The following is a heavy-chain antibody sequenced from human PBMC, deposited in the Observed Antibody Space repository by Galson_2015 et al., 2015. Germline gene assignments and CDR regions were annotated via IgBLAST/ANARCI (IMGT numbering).Heavy chain of an antibody. CDR1: GFTFSAYG. CDR2: ISHDGINT. D-gene: IGHD6-13*01. Sequence: SLRLSCAASGFTFSAYGMYWVRQAPGKGLEWVAVISHDGINTYYVDSVKGRFTISRDNPKNTLYLQMNGLKAEDTAVYYCAKSLYTRSWFHYGMDVWGQGTTVTVSS. V-gene: IGHV3-30*18. CDR3: AKSLYTRSWFHYGMDV. J-gene: IGHJ6*02.